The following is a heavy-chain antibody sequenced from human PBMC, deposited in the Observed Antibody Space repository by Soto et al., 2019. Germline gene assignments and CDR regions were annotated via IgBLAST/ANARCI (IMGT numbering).Heavy chain of an antibody. CDR2: IYPIGPA. CDR1: GGSISSGNHY. Sequence: QVQLQESVPGLVTPSQTLSLSCTVSGGSISSGNHYWSWIRQHPGKGLEWIGHIYPIGPAYYNPSLKSRVMMSADISKCQFSLNLKSVTAADTATYYWARGQNHDILTASAPRRSTAYLGQGALVT. V-gene: IGHV4-31*03. D-gene: IGHD3-9*01. CDR3: ARGQNHDILTASAPRRSTAY. J-gene: IGHJ4*02.